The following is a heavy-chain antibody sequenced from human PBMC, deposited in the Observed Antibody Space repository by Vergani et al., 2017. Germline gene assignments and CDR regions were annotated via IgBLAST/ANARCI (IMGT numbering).Heavy chain of an antibody. CDR1: GYSISSGYY. J-gene: IGHJ4*02. Sequence: QVQLQESGPGLVKPSETLSLTCAVSGYSISSGYYWGWIRQPPGKGLEWIGSIYHSGSTYYNPSLKSRVTISVDTSKNQFSLKLSSVTAADTAVYYCARLCRSQQLADDWGQGTLVTVSS. V-gene: IGHV4-38-2*01. CDR2: IYHSGST. D-gene: IGHD6-13*01. CDR3: ARLCRSQQLADD.